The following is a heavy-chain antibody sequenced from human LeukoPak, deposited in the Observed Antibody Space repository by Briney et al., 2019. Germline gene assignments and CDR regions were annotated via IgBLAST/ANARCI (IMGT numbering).Heavy chain of an antibody. D-gene: IGHD6-25*01. J-gene: IGHJ4*02. CDR1: GFTFNSFW. CDR2: INTDGTTI. V-gene: IGHV3-74*01. Sequence: GGSLRLSCGASGFTFNSFWMHWVRQAPGQGLVWVSRINTDGTTINYADSVKGRFTISRDNAKNTLYLQMNSLRAEDTAVYHCVKAAAGSFDYWGQGTLVTVSS. CDR3: VKAAAGSFDY.